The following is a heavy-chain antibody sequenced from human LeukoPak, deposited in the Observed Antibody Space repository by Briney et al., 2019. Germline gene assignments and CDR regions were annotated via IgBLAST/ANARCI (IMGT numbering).Heavy chain of an antibody. V-gene: IGHV4-39*02. CDR2: IYYSGST. CDR3: AREAVVGFGEYNWFDP. D-gene: IGHD3-10*01. J-gene: IGHJ5*02. CDR1: GGSISSSSYY. Sequence: SETLSPTCTVSGGSISSSSYYWGWIRQPPGKGLEWIGNIYYSGSTYYNPSLKSRVTISLDTSKNQFSLKLSSVTAADTAVYYCAREAVVGFGEYNWFDPWGQGTLVTVSS.